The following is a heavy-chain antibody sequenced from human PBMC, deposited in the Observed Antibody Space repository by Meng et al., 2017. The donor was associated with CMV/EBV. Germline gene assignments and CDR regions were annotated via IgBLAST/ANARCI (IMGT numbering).Heavy chain of an antibody. CDR2: IYYSGST. CDR1: GGSISSSSYY. V-gene: IGHV4-39*07. Sequence: SETLSPTCTVPGGSISSSSYYWGWIRQPPGKGLEWIGSIYYSGSTCYNPSLKSRVTISVDTSKNQISLKLGSVTAADTAVYYCARDTVFGVVGYNWFDPWGQGTLVTVSS. CDR3: ARDTVFGVVGYNWFDP. J-gene: IGHJ5*02. D-gene: IGHD3-3*01.